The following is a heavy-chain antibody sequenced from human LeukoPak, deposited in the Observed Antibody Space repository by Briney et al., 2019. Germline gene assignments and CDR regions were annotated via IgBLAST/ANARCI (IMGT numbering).Heavy chain of an antibody. D-gene: IGHD5-24*01. V-gene: IGHV3-30-3*01. CDR3: ARDGRRDGYNSLRNYYYGMDV. J-gene: IGHJ6*02. CDR1: GFTFSSYA. CDR2: ISYDGSNK. Sequence: QPGRSLRLSCAASGFTFSSYAMHWVRQAPGKGLEWVAVISYDGSNKYYADSVKGRFTISRDNSKNTLYLQMNSLRAEDTAVYYCARDGRRDGYNSLRNYYYGMDVWGQGTTVTVSS.